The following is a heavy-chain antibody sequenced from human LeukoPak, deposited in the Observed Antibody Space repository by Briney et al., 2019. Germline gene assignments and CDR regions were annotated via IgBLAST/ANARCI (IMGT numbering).Heavy chain of an antibody. Sequence: PSETLSLTCAIYGGSFSDYYWSWIRQPPGKGLELIGEINHSGSTNYNPSLKSRLTISVDTSKKQFSLKLSSVTAADTAVFYCARKVGATTYPDWFDPWGQGTLVTVSS. J-gene: IGHJ5*02. CDR2: INHSGST. D-gene: IGHD1-26*01. CDR1: GGSFSDYY. V-gene: IGHV4-34*01. CDR3: ARKVGATTYPDWFDP.